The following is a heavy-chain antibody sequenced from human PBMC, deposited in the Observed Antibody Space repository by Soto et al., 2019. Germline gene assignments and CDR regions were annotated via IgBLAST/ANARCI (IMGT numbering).Heavy chain of an antibody. Sequence: QVQLVESGGGVVQPGRSLRLSCAASGFTFSSYGMHWVRQAPGKGLEWVAVIWYDGSNKYYADSVKGRFTISRDNSKNTLYLQMNSLRAEDPAVYYCARDPSSGQIDYWGQGTLVTVSS. V-gene: IGHV3-33*01. J-gene: IGHJ4*02. CDR2: IWYDGSNK. CDR3: ARDPSSGQIDY. CDR1: GFTFSSYG. D-gene: IGHD3-22*01.